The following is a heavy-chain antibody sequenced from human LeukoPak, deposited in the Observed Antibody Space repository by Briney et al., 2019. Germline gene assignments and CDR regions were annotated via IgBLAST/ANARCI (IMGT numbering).Heavy chain of an antibody. J-gene: IGHJ6*02. CDR2: INHDGSEK. D-gene: IGHD2-8*01. CDR1: GFRLSDYW. CDR3: ARCSNAVCTLGMDV. Sequence: GGSLRLSCAASGFRLSDYWMSGVSDAPGKGLEWVTNINHDGSEKYYVDSARGRFTISRDNAKHSLYLEMNSLRAEDTAVYYCARCSNAVCTLGMDVWGQGTTVTVSS. V-gene: IGHV3-7*03.